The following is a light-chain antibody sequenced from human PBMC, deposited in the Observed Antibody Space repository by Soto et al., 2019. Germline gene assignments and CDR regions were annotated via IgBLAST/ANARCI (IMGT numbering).Light chain of an antibody. J-gene: IGKJ1*01. CDR2: AAS. V-gene: IGKV1-39*01. Sequence: DIQMTQSTSSLSASVGDSGTITCRASQPISTYLNWYQQKPGKAPKVLIYAASSLQAGVPLRFSGSESGTDSTLTISSLQPEDFATYYCQQSFSAPPTFGQGTKVDIK. CDR1: QPISTY. CDR3: QQSFSAPPT.